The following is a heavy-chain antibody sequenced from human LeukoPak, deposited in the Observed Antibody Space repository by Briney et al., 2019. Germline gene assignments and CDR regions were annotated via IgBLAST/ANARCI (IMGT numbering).Heavy chain of an antibody. Sequence: ASVKVSCKTSGYTFTTYYIHWVRQAPGQGLEWLGIINPSGGTTTYAQKFQGRVTMTRDTSTTTAYMELRSLRSDDTAVYYCARALPGAYCGTTTCFSDHWGQGTLVTVSS. J-gene: IGHJ4*02. CDR1: GYTFTTYY. D-gene: IGHD2-2*01. V-gene: IGHV1-46*01. CDR3: ARALPGAYCGTTTCFSDH. CDR2: INPSGGTT.